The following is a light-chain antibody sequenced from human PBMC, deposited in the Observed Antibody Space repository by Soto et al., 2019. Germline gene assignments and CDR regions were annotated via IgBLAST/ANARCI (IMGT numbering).Light chain of an antibody. J-gene: IGKJ3*01. CDR2: GAT. CDR1: QNVGPN. V-gene: IGKV3-15*01. Sequence: EIVMTQSPATLSVSPGERATLSCRASQNVGPNVDWYQQKPGQAPRLLIYGATTRVTGIAARFSGSGSGTDFTLTISSLQSEDSAVYYCQHGRAFGPGTKVDV. CDR3: QHGRA.